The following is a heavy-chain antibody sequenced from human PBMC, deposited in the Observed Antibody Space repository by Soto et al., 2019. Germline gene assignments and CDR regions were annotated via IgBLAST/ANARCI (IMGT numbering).Heavy chain of an antibody. CDR1: GFTFSSYW. D-gene: IGHD5-12*01. Sequence: GGSLRLSCAASGFTFSSYWMSWVRQAPGKGLEWVANIKQDGSEKYYVDSVKGRFTISRDNAKNSLYLQMNSLRAEDTAVYYCARSRGATIIGYYYYGMDVWGQGTTVTVSS. V-gene: IGHV3-7*05. CDR2: IKQDGSEK. CDR3: ARSRGATIIGYYYYGMDV. J-gene: IGHJ6*02.